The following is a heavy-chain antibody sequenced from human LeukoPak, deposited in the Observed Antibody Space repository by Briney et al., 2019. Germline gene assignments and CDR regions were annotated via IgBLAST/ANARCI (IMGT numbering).Heavy chain of an antibody. Sequence: SETLSLTCTVSGGSISSYYWSWIRQPPGKGLEWIGYIYYSGSTNHNPSLKSRVTITVDTSKNQFSLKLSPATAADTAVYYCARLSSSSYYYYSMDVWGQGTTVTVSS. CDR2: IYYSGST. D-gene: IGHD6-13*01. CDR3: ARLSSSSYYYYSMDV. V-gene: IGHV4-59*08. CDR1: GGSISSYY. J-gene: IGHJ6*02.